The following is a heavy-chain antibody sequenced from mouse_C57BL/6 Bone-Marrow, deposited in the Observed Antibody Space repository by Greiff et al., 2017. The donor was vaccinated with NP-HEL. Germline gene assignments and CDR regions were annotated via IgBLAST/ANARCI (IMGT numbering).Heavy chain of an antibody. D-gene: IGHD1-1*02. Sequence: QVQLQQPGAELVKPGASVKLSCKASGYTFTSYWMHWVKQRPGQGLEWIGMIHPNSGSTNYNEKFKSKATLTVDKSSSTAYMQLSSLTSEDSAVYYCAREDYVAWFAYWGQGTLVTVSA. CDR3: AREDYVAWFAY. CDR1: GYTFTSYW. J-gene: IGHJ3*01. CDR2: IHPNSGST. V-gene: IGHV1-64*01.